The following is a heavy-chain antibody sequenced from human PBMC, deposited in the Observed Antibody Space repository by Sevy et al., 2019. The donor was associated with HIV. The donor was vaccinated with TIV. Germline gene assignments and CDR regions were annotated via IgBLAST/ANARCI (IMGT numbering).Heavy chain of an antibody. D-gene: IGHD3-22*01. CDR3: ARGPYYRDTNTYFFMHY. V-gene: IGHV3-74*01. J-gene: IGHJ4*02. Sequence: GGSLRLSCAGSGFTFSNYWMHWVRQAPGKGLVWVSRINSDGSSTSYADSVTGRLTISRDNAKNTLYLQMNSLGAEDTAVYYCARGPYYRDTNTYFFMHYWGQGTLVTVSS. CDR1: GFTFSNYW. CDR2: INSDGSST.